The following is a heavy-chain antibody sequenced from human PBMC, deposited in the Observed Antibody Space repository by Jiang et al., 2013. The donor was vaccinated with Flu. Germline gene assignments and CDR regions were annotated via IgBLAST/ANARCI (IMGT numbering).Heavy chain of an antibody. CDR1: GFTFSSYD. CDR2: IGTAGDT. Sequence: VQLLESGGGWVQPGGSLRLSCAASGFTFSSYDMHWVRQTTGKGLEWVSAIGTAGDTYYPGSVKGRFTTSREDAKNSLYLQMNSLRAGDTAVYYCARVLSGSGSYDYWGQGTLVTVSS. CDR3: ARVLSGSGSYDY. J-gene: IGHJ4*02. D-gene: IGHD3-10*01. V-gene: IGHV3-13*01.